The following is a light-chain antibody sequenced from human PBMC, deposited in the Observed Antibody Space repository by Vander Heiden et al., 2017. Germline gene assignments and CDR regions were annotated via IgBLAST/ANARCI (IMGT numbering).Light chain of an antibody. J-gene: IGLJ3*02. Sequence: QSALTQPASVSGSPGQSITISCTGTSSDVGGYNYVSWYQQHPGKAPKLMIYEVSNRPSGVSNRFSGSKSGNTASLTISGLQAEDEADYYCSSYTSSSTLRVFGGGTKLTGL. CDR2: EVS. CDR3: SSYTSSSTLRV. CDR1: SSDVGGYNY. V-gene: IGLV2-14*01.